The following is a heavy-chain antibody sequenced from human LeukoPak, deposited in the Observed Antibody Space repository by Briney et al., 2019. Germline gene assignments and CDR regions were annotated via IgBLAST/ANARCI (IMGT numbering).Heavy chain of an antibody. D-gene: IGHD1-26*01. CDR3: ARNSVGAANFDY. V-gene: IGHV3-48*02. CDR1: GFTFNSYS. J-gene: IGHJ4*02. Sequence: GGSLRLSCAASGFTFNSYSMNWVRQAPGKGLEWISYITSSSSTIYYADSVKGRFTISRDNAKNSLYLQMNSLRDEDTAVYYCARNSVGAANFDYWGRGTLVTVSS. CDR2: ITSSSSTI.